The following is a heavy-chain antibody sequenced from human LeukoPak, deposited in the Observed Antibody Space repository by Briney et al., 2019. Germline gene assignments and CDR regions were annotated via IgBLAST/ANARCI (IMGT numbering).Heavy chain of an antibody. CDR1: GFTFSNFL. Sequence: GRSLRLSCAASGFTFSNFLMTWVRQAPGKGPEWVSAISGSGGDTYYADSVKGRFTISRDNSKNTLYLQMNSLRAEDTAVYYCARIGYSSSWSGDYWGQGTLVTVSS. J-gene: IGHJ4*02. CDR2: ISGSGGDT. V-gene: IGHV3-23*01. CDR3: ARIGYSSSWSGDY. D-gene: IGHD6-13*01.